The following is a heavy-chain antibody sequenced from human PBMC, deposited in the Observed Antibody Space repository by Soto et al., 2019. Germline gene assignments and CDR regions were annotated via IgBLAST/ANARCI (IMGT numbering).Heavy chain of an antibody. Sequence: SETLSLTCTVSGGSISSGDYYWSWIRQPPGKGLEWIGYIYYSGSTYYNPSLKSRVTISVDTSKNQFSLRLSSVTAADTAVYYCASTSGYVFDYWGQGTLVTVSS. CDR2: IYYSGST. V-gene: IGHV4-30-4*01. CDR1: GGSISSGDYY. CDR3: ASTSGYVFDY. D-gene: IGHD5-12*01. J-gene: IGHJ4*02.